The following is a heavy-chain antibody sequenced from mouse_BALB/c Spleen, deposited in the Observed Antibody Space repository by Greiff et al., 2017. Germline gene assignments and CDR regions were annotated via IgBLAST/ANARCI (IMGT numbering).Heavy chain of an antibody. Sequence: VQLKESGPGLVKPSQSLSLTCTVTGYSITSDYAWNWIRQFPGNKLEWMGYISYSGSTSYNPSLKSRISITRDTSKNQFFLQLNSVTTEDTATYYCARGSYYYGSSPFDYWGQGTTLTVSS. CDR1: GYSITSDYA. V-gene: IGHV3-2*02. D-gene: IGHD1-1*01. CDR2: ISYSGST. J-gene: IGHJ2*01. CDR3: ARGSYYYGSSPFDY.